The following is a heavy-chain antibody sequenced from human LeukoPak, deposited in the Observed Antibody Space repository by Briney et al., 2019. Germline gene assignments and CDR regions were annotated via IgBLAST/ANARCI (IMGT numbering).Heavy chain of an antibody. CDR1: GDSVSSNSAA. CDR3: AREAILWFGEHNWFDP. D-gene: IGHD3-10*01. J-gene: IGHJ5*02. Sequence: SQTLSLTCAISGDSVSSNSAAWNWIRQSPSRGLEWLGRTYYRSKWYNDYAVSMKSRITINPDTSKNQFSLQLNSVTPEDTAVYYCAREAILWFGEHNWFDPWGQGTLVTVSS. CDR2: TYYRSKWYN. V-gene: IGHV6-1*01.